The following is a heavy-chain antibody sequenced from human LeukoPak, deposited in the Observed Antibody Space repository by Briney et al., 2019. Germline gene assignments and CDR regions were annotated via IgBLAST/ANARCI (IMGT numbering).Heavy chain of an antibody. J-gene: IGHJ5*02. V-gene: IGHV4-4*07. D-gene: IGHD6-13*01. Sequence: SETLSLTCTVSGGSISSYYWSWIRQPAGKGLEWIGRIYTSGSTNYNPSLKSRVTISVDTSKNQFSLKLSSVTAADTAVYYCARAYRRNSSSWLGGYNWFDPWGQGTLVTVSS. CDR2: IYTSGST. CDR3: ARAYRRNSSSWLGGYNWFDP. CDR1: GGSISSYY.